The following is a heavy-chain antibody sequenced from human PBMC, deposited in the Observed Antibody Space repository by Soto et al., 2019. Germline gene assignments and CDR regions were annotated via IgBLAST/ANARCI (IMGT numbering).Heavy chain of an antibody. V-gene: IGHV3-53*01. CDR1: GFTVGTNY. Sequence: EVQLVESGGGLIQPGGSLKLSCAAPGFTVGTNYMSWVRQAPGKGLEWVSLIYSTGTTKYADSVKGRFTVSRDNAKNTLYLQMNSLRAEDTAVYYCAKDGRGSGSHYNSFGYWGQGTLVTVSS. D-gene: IGHD3-10*01. CDR3: AKDGRGSGSHYNSFGY. CDR2: IYSTGTT. J-gene: IGHJ4*02.